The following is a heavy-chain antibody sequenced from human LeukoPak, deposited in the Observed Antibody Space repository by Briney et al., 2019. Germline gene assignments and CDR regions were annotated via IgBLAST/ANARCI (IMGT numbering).Heavy chain of an antibody. Sequence: SQTLSLTCTVSGGSISSGGYYWSWIRQHPGKGLEWIGYIYYSGSTYYNPSLKSRVTISVDTSKNQFSLKLSSVTAADTAVYYCARGHVGSYAYYYYYGMDVWGQGTTVTVSS. J-gene: IGHJ6*02. V-gene: IGHV4-31*03. CDR2: IYYSGST. CDR1: GGSISSGGYY. CDR3: ARGHVGSYAYYYYYGMDV. D-gene: IGHD2-8*01.